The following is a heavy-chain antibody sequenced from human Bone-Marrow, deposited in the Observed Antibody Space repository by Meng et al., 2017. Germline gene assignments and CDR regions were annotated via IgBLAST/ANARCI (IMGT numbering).Heavy chain of an antibody. CDR2: INSDGSST. D-gene: IGHD3-22*01. CDR3: ARAGYYYDSSGYYN. J-gene: IGHJ4*02. CDR1: GFTFSSYG. Sequence: GESLKISCAASGFTFSSYGMHWVRQAPGKGLVWVSRINSDGSSTSYADSVKGRFTISRDNAKNTLYLQMNSLRAEDTAVYYCARAGYYYDSSGYYNWGQGTLVTVSS. V-gene: IGHV3-74*01.